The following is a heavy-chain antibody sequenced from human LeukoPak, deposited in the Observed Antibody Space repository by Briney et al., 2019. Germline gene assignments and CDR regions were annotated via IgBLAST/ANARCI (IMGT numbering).Heavy chain of an antibody. J-gene: IGHJ6*04. Sequence: SETLSLTCAVYGGSLSGYYWSWIRQPPGKGLEWIGEINHSGSTNYNPSLKSRVTISVDTSKNQFSLKLSSVTAADTAVYYCAREIAAAGASYYYYYGMDVWGKGTTVTVSS. D-gene: IGHD6-13*01. CDR3: AREIAAAGASYYYYYGMDV. CDR2: INHSGST. CDR1: GGSLSGYY. V-gene: IGHV4-34*01.